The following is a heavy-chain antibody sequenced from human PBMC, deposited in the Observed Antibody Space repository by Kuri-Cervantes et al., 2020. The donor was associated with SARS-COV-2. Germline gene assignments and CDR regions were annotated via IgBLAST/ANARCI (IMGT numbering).Heavy chain of an antibody. CDR2: IYHSGST. CDR1: GYSISSGYY. CDR3: ARDPVTVAGYFDY. Sequence: GSLRLSCAVSGYSISSGYYWGWIRQPPGKGLEWIGSIYHSGSTYYNPSLKSRVTISVDTSKNQLSLKLRSVTAADTAVYFCARDPVTVAGYFDYWGQGALVTVSS. D-gene: IGHD6-19*01. V-gene: IGHV4-38-2*02. J-gene: IGHJ4*02.